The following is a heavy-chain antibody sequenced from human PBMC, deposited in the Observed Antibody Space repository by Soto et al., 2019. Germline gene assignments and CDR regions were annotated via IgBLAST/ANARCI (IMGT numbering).Heavy chain of an antibody. CDR3: TRWEKPLSDY. D-gene: IGHD1-26*01. CDR2: ISSDGNHK. CDR1: GFTVSAYT. Sequence: QVQLVESGGGVVQPGRSLRLSCAASGFTVSAYTMHWVRQAPGKGLEWVAVISSDGNHKYYTDSVKGRFTISRDTSTNTLYLRLNSRRAEDTAVYYCTRWEKPLSDYWGQGTLVTVSS. J-gene: IGHJ4*02. V-gene: IGHV3-30-3*01.